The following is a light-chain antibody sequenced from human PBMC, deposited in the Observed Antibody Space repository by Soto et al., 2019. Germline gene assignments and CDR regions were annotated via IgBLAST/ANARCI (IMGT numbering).Light chain of an antibody. J-gene: IGKJ3*01. Sequence: DIQMTQSPSSLSASVGDRVTITCRASQGISNHLAWYQQKPGKVPELLIYAASTLQSGVPSRFGGRGSGTDFTLTISSLQPEDFGTYYCQKYDSAPFTFGPGTTVDLK. CDR3: QKYDSAPFT. CDR2: AAS. CDR1: QGISNH. V-gene: IGKV1-27*01.